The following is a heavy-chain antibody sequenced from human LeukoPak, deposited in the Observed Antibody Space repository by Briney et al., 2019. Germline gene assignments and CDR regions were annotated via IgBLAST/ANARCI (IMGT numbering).Heavy chain of an antibody. CDR3: ARRPVVANNYYFGMDV. D-gene: IGHD5-12*01. Sequence: SETLSLTCTVSGGSTSSYHWNWIRQAPGKGLEWIGYIYYSGSTNYNPSLKSRVTMSIDTSKNQFSLKLNSVTAADTAVYYCARRPVVANNYYFGMDVWGQGTTVTVSS. CDR1: GGSTSSYH. V-gene: IGHV4-59*08. CDR2: IYYSGST. J-gene: IGHJ6*02.